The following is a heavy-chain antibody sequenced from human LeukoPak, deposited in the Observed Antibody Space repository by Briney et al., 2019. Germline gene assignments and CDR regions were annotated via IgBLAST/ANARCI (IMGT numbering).Heavy chain of an antibody. Sequence: ASVKVSCKASGYTFTGYYMHWVRQAPGQGLEWMGWIDPNSGGTYYAQTFQGRVTMTSDTSISTAYMELSRLRSDDTAVYYCAKDDCGADCSPPAAFDIWGQGTMVTVSS. J-gene: IGHJ3*02. CDR3: AKDDCGADCSPPAAFDI. CDR2: IDPNSGGT. V-gene: IGHV1-2*02. D-gene: IGHD2-21*01. CDR1: GYTFTGYY.